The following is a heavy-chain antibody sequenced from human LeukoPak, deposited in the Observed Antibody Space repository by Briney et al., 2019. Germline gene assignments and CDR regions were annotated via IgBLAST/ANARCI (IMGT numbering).Heavy chain of an antibody. D-gene: IGHD1-1*01. J-gene: IGHJ6*02. Sequence: GGSLRLSCAASGFTFSSYSMNWVRQAPGKGLEWVSSISSSYIYYADSVKGRFTISRDNAKNSLYLQMNSLRAEDTAVYYCAREMTGPTTYYYYGMDVWGQGTTVTVSS. CDR1: GFTFSSYS. CDR2: ISSSYI. CDR3: AREMTGPTTYYYYGMDV. V-gene: IGHV3-21*01.